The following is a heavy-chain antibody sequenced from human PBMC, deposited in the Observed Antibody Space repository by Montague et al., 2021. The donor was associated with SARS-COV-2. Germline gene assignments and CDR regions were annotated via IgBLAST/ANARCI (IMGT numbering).Heavy chain of an antibody. V-gene: IGHV3-20*04. J-gene: IGHJ4*02. CDR1: GFTFDDYG. CDR3: TRGFRGGPFDC. CDR2: ITRNGIIK. D-gene: IGHD3-10*01. Sequence: SLRLSCAGSGFTFDDYGMSWVRQAPGKGLEWVSGITRNGIIKGYADSVKGRFTISRDNAKNSLSLQMNSLRAEDTALYYCTRGFRGGPFDCWGQGTLVTVSS.